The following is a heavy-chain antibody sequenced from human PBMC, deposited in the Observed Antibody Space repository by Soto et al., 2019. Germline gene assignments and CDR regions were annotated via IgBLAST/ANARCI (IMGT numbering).Heavy chain of an antibody. CDR2: IIPILGIA. CDR1: GRTFSSYT. V-gene: IGHV1-69*02. Sequence: GASVKVSCKASGRTFSSYTISWVRQAPGQGLEWMGRIIPILGIANYAQKFQGRVTITADKSTSTAYMELSSLRSEDTAVYYCARNYDILTGYYTTWAFDIWGQGTMVTVSS. D-gene: IGHD3-9*01. J-gene: IGHJ3*02. CDR3: ARNYDILTGYYTTWAFDI.